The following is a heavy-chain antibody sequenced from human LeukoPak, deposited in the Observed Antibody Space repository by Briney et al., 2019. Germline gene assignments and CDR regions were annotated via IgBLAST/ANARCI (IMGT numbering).Heavy chain of an antibody. V-gene: IGHV3-30-3*01. CDR1: GFTFSSYA. CDR2: ISYDGSNK. J-gene: IGHJ4*02. CDR3: AKEGNEGGG. Sequence: PGRSLRLSCAASGFTFSSYAMHWVRQAPGKGLEWVAVISYDGSNKYYADSVKGRFTISRDNSKNTLYLQMNSLRAEDTAVYYCAKEGNEGGGWGQGTLVTVSS. D-gene: IGHD1-1*01.